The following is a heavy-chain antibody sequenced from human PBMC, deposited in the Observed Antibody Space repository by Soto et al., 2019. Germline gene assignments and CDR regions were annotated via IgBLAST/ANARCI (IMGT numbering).Heavy chain of an antibody. J-gene: IGHJ1*01. CDR1: GGSFSGYY. D-gene: IGHD4-17*01. Sequence: QVQLQQWGAGLLKPSETLSLTCAVYGGSFSGYYWSWIRQTPGKGLEWIGEVNHIGITNYSPSLKSRVTISADISRNQFSLKLSSVTAADTAIDYCARKGALLIGDQGVYFQHWGQGTPVTVSS. CDR3: ARKGALLIGDQGVYFQH. V-gene: IGHV4-34*01. CDR2: VNHIGIT.